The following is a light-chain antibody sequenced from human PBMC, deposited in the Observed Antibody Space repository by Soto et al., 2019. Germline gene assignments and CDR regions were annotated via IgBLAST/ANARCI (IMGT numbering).Light chain of an antibody. V-gene: IGKV3-11*01. CDR2: DAS. CDR1: QSVSSY. Sequence: EXVLTQSPGTLXLSPGERATLSCRASQSVSSYLAWYQQKPGQSPRLLIYDASNRATGIPARFSGSGSGTDFTLTINSLEPEDFAVYYCQQRSNWPLTFGGGTKVDI. CDR3: QQRSNWPLT. J-gene: IGKJ4*01.